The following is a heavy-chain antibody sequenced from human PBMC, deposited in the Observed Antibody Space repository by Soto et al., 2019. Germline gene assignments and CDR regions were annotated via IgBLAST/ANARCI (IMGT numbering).Heavy chain of an antibody. V-gene: IGHV3-23*01. D-gene: IGHD6-19*01. Sequence: GGSLRLSCAASGFTFSSYAMSWVRQAPGKGLEWVSAISGSGGSTYYADSVKGRFTISRDNSKNTLYLQMNSLRAEDTAVYYCAKDIAVAVYSGSSGFDPWGQGTLVTVSS. CDR1: GFTFSSYA. J-gene: IGHJ5*02. CDR3: AKDIAVAVYSGSSGFDP. CDR2: ISGSGGST.